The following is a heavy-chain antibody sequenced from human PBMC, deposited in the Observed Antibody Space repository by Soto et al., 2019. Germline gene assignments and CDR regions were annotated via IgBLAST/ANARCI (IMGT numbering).Heavy chain of an antibody. J-gene: IGHJ4*02. V-gene: IGHV1-2*04. CDR2: INPNSGGT. D-gene: IGHD1-1*01. CDR3: ARGGGELPGTPEYYFDY. CDR1: GYTFTGYY. Sequence: ASVKVSCKASGYTFTGYYMHWVRQAPGQGLEWMGWINPNSGGTNYAQKFQGWVTMTRDTSISTAYMELSRLRSDDTAVYYCARGGGELPGTPEYYFDYWGQGTLVTVSS.